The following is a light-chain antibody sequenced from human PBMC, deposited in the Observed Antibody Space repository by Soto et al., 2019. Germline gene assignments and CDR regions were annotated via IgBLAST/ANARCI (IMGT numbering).Light chain of an antibody. Sequence: EIVLTQSPANLSLSPGERATLSCRASQSVSSYLAWYQQKPGQAPRLLIYDASNRATGIPARFSGSGSGTDFTLTISSLEPEDFAVDYCQQRSNWPTFGGGTKVEIK. V-gene: IGKV3-11*01. CDR2: DAS. J-gene: IGKJ4*01. CDR1: QSVSSY. CDR3: QQRSNWPT.